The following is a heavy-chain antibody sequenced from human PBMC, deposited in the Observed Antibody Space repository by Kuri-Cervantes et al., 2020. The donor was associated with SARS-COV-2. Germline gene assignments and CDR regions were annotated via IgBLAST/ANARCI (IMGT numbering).Heavy chain of an antibody. CDR2: ISSSSSYI. V-gene: IGHV3-21*01. D-gene: IGHD6-13*01. CDR1: GFTFSSYS. Sequence: GESLKISCAASGFTFSSYSMNWARQAPGKGLEWVSSISSSSSYIYYADSVKGRFTISRDNAKNSLYLQMNSLRAEDTAVYYCARYSSSWSYYWGQGTLVTVSS. J-gene: IGHJ4*02. CDR3: ARYSSSWSYY.